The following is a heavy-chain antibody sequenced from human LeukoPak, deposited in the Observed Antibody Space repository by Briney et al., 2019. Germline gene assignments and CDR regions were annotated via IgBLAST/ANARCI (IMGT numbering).Heavy chain of an antibody. CDR3: RSYYYYGMDV. J-gene: IGHJ6*02. CDR1: GGSFSSYF. V-gene: IGHV4-34*01. CDR2: INHSGST. Sequence: SETLSLTCAVYGGSFSSYFWTWIRQPPGKGLEWIGEINHSGSTNYNPSLKSRVTISVDTSKNQFSLKLSSVTAADTAVYYCRSYYYYGMDVWGQGTTVTVSS.